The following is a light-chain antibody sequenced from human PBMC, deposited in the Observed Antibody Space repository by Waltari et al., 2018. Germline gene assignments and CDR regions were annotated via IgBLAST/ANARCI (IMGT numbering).Light chain of an antibody. Sequence: QSVLTQPPSASGTPGQPVPISCSGSRSNIRPNSLNWYQQFPGQAPKLLIYRSSDRPSGVPERFSGSSSGPSASLAISGLQSEDEAEYYCATWDDTLDIYVFGAGTRLTVL. CDR3: ATWDDTLDIYV. V-gene: IGLV1-44*01. CDR1: RSNIRPNS. CDR2: RSS. J-gene: IGLJ1*01.